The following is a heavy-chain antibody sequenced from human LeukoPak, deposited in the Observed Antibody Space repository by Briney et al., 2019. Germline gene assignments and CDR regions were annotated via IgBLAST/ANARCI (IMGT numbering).Heavy chain of an antibody. J-gene: IGHJ4*02. D-gene: IGHD3-22*01. Sequence: GASVKVFCKASGYTFTGYYMHWVRQAPGQGLEWMGWINPNSGGTNYAQKFQGRVTMTRDTSISTAYMELSRLRSDDTAVYYCARDAPGYYYDSSGYGLFDYWGQGTLVTVSS. CDR1: GYTFTGYY. CDR3: ARDAPGYYYDSSGYGLFDY. CDR2: INPNSGGT. V-gene: IGHV1-2*02.